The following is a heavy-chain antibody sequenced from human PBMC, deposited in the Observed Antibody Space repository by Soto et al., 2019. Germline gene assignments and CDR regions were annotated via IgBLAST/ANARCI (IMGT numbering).Heavy chain of an antibody. CDR1: GFAFSSYA. V-gene: IGHV3-23*01. D-gene: IGHD1-1*01. CDR3: AKDLSGFELPTGTIHYYYYYGMDV. CDR2: ISGSGGST. Sequence: PGWALRLSGAAAGFAFSSYAMRWVRQTPGKGLEWVSAISGSGGSTYYADSVKGRFTISRDNSKNTLYLQMNSLRAEDTAVYYCAKDLSGFELPTGTIHYYYYYGMDVWAQGTTVTVPS. J-gene: IGHJ6*02.